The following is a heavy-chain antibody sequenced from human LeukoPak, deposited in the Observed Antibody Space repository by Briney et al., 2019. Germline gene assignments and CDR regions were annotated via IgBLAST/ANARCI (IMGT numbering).Heavy chain of an antibody. CDR3: AKVSAVVVVPAAIDY. CDR2: ISGSGGST. V-gene: IGHV3-23*01. CDR1: GFTFSSYA. Sequence: GVSLRLYCAASGFTFSSYAMSWVRRAPGKGLEWVSAISGSGGSTYYADSVKGRFTIARDNSKNSLYLRMNRLRAEDTAVYYCAKVSAVVVVPAAIDYWGQGTLVTVSS. J-gene: IGHJ4*02. D-gene: IGHD2-2*01.